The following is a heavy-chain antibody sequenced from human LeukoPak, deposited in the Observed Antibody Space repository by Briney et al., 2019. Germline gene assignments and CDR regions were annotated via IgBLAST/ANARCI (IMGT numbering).Heavy chain of an antibody. Sequence: GASVKVSCKASGYTFTSYYMHWVRQAPGQGLEWMGIINPSGGSTSYAQKFQGRVTMTRDMSTSTVYMELSSLRSEDTAVYYCARDGGPPVGAPGYYYYYMDVWGKGTTVTVSS. V-gene: IGHV1-46*01. D-gene: IGHD1-26*01. CDR1: GYTFTSYY. J-gene: IGHJ6*03. CDR2: INPSGGST. CDR3: ARDGGPPVGAPGYYYYYMDV.